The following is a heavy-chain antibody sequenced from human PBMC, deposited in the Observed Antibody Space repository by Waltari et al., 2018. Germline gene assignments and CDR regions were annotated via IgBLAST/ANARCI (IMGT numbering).Heavy chain of an antibody. V-gene: IGHV4-34*01. CDR2: IYYSGST. CDR1: GGSFSGYY. Sequence: QVQLQQWGAGLLKPSETLSLTCAVYGGSFSGYYWSWIRQPPGKGLEWIGSIYYSGSTYYNPSLKSRVTISVDTSKNQFSLKLSSVTAADTAVYYCARVTAAAGGGYYFDYWGQGTLVTVSS. J-gene: IGHJ4*02. CDR3: ARVTAAAGGGYYFDY. D-gene: IGHD6-13*01.